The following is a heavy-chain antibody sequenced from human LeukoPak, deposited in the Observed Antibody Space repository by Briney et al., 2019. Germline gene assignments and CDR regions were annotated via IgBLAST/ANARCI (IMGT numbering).Heavy chain of an antibody. J-gene: IGHJ6*04. CDR2: ISGSGGST. V-gene: IGHV3-23*01. D-gene: IGHD4-11*01. CDR3: AKAPPAESRLPEDV. CDR1: GFTFSSYA. Sequence: PGGSLRLSCAASGFTFSSYAKSWVRQAPGKGLEWVSAISGSGGSTYYADSVKGRFTISRDNSKNTLYLQMNSLRAEDTAVYYCAKAPPAESRLPEDVWGKGTTVTVSS.